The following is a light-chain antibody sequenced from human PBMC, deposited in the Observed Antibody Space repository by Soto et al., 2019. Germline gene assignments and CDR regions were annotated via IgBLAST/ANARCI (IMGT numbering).Light chain of an antibody. Sequence: DIEMTQSPSSLSASVGDRVTITCHASQDISMYLNWYQQKPGKAPELLIFDASNLETEFPSRFSGAGSGTNFTFTISSLRPEHSATYYCQQYHDLPLTFGGGTKVEV. CDR3: QQYHDLPLT. CDR1: QDISMY. V-gene: IGKV1-33*01. J-gene: IGKJ4*01. CDR2: DAS.